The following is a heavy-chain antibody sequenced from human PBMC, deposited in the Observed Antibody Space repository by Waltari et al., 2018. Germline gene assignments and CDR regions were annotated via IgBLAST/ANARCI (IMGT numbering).Heavy chain of an antibody. CDR3: ARTPGPTKSGGRDY. Sequence: QVQLQESGPGLVKPSQTLSLTCTVSGGSISSGSYYWSWIRQPAGKGLEWIGRIYTSGSTNYHPSLKSRVTISVDTSKNQFSLKLSSVTAADTAVYYCARTPGPTKSGGRDYWGQGTLVTVSS. J-gene: IGHJ4*02. V-gene: IGHV4-61*02. CDR1: GGSISSGSYY. CDR2: IYTSGST. D-gene: IGHD1-26*01.